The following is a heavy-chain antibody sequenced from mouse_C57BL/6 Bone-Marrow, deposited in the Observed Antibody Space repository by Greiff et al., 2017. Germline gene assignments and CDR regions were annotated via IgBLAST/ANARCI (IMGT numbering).Heavy chain of an antibody. V-gene: IGHV1-81*01. Sequence: QVQLQPSGAELARPGASVKLSCKASGYTFTSYGISWVKQSTGQGLEWIGEIYPRSGNTYYNEKFKGKATLTADKSSSTAYMELRSLTSEDSAVYFWARWAVYYDYYFDYWGQGTTLTVSS. CDR3: ARWAVYYDYYFDY. D-gene: IGHD2-4*01. J-gene: IGHJ2*01. CDR2: IYPRSGNT. CDR1: GYTFTSYG.